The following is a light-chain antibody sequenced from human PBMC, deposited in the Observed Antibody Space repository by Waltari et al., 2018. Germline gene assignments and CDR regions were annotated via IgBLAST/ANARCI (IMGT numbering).Light chain of an antibody. V-gene: IGLV2-14*01. Sequence: QSALTQPASVSGSPGQSITLPCPGTSSDVAGSNPFSWYQQPPGKAPKLMIYDVTKRPSGVSDRFSGSKSGNTASLTISGLQAEDEADYYCNSYTSSSTLWVFGGGTKLTVL. CDR2: DVT. CDR1: SSDVAGSNP. CDR3: NSYTSSSTLWV. J-gene: IGLJ3*02.